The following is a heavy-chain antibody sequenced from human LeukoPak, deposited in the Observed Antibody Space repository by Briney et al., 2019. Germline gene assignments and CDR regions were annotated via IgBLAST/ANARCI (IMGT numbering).Heavy chain of an antibody. J-gene: IGHJ6*02. Sequence: GGSLRLSCAASGFTFSSYAMHWVRQAPGKGLEWVAVISYDGSNKYYADSVKGRFTISRDNSKNTLYLQMSSLRAEDTAVYYCSQGAYCGGDCYQDYYYYYGMDVWGQGTTVTVSS. V-gene: IGHV3-30*04. D-gene: IGHD2-21*02. CDR1: GFTFSSYA. CDR3: SQGAYCGGDCYQDYYYYYGMDV. CDR2: ISYDGSNK.